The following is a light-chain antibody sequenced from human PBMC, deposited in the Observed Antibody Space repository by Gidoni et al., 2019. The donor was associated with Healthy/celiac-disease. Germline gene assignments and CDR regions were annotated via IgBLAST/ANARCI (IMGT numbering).Light chain of an antibody. Sequence: DLPMTQSPSSLSASVGDRVTITCRERQRISSYLTGYQQKPRKAPKLRIYDASSVQSGVPSRFSGSGSGTDFTLTISSLQPEDFATYHCQQSYSTPLTLGGXTKVEIK. J-gene: IGKJ4*01. CDR3: QQSYSTPLT. CDR2: DAS. CDR1: QRISSY. V-gene: IGKV1-39*01.